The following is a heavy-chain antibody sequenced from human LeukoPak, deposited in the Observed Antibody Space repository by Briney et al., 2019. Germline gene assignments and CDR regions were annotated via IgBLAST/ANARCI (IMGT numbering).Heavy chain of an antibody. J-gene: IGHJ4*02. V-gene: IGHV3-74*01. CDR1: GFTFSSYW. CDR2: IKGDGSSA. CDR3: TRDYVWFGLDY. D-gene: IGHD3-16*01. Sequence: GGSLRLSCAASGFTFSSYWMHWVRQAPGKGLVWVSCIKGDGSSANYADSVKGRFTISRDNARNTLYLQMNSLRAEDTAVYYCTRDYVWFGLDYGGQGTLVTVSS.